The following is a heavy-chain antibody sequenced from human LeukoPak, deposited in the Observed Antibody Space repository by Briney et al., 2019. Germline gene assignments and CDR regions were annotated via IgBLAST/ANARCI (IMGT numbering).Heavy chain of an antibody. J-gene: IGHJ4*02. CDR2: IYSGGST. D-gene: IGHD5-18*01. V-gene: IGHV3-66*01. Sequence: GGSLRLSCSVSGFTVSSKYMSWVRQAPGKGLEWVSVIYSGGSTYYADSVKGRFTISRDNSKNTLYLQMNSLRAEDTAVYYCAKDVGYSHGYSFDYWGQGTQVTVSS. CDR1: GFTVSSKY. CDR3: AKDVGYSHGYSFDY.